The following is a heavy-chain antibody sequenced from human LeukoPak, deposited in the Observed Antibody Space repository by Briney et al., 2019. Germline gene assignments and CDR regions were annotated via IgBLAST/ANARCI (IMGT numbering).Heavy chain of an antibody. J-gene: IGHJ6*02. Sequence: GSLRLSCAASGFTFSSYWMSWVRQAPGKGLEWVANIKQDGSEKYYVDSVKGRFTISRDNAKNSLYLQMNSLRAEDTVVYYCARGPSHYDYVWGSYRPYYYYYGMDVWGQGTTVTVSS. V-gene: IGHV3-7*03. CDR1: GFTFSSYW. D-gene: IGHD3-16*02. CDR3: ARGPSHYDYVWGSYRPYYYYYGMDV. CDR2: IKQDGSEK.